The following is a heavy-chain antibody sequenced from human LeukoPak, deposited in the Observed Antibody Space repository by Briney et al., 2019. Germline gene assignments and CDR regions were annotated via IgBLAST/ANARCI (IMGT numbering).Heavy chain of an antibody. Sequence: ASVKVSCKASGYTFTSYGISWVRQAPGQGLEWMGWISAYNGNTNYAQKLQGRVTMTTDTSTSTAYMELRSLRSDDTAVYYCARRRWWDCSSTSCYSFDYWGQGTLVTVSS. D-gene: IGHD2-2*01. CDR2: ISAYNGNT. CDR1: GYTFTSYG. V-gene: IGHV1-18*01. CDR3: ARRRWWDCSSTSCYSFDY. J-gene: IGHJ4*02.